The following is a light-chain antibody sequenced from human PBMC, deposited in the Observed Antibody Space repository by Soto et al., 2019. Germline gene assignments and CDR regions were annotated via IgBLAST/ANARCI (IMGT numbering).Light chain of an antibody. CDR2: GNS. V-gene: IGLV1-40*01. J-gene: IGLJ1*01. CDR3: QSYHSSPSGSSV. CDR1: SSNIGAGYD. Sequence: QSVLTQPPSVSGAPGQRVTISCTGSSSNIGAGYDVHWYQQLPGTAPKLLIYGNSNRPSGVPDRFSGSKSGTSASLAITGLQAEDEADYCCQSYHSSPSGSSVFGTGTKLTVL.